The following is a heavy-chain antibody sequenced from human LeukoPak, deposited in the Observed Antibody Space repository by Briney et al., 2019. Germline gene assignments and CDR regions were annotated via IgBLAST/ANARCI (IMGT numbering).Heavy chain of an antibody. D-gene: IGHD3-10*01. V-gene: IGHV4-39*01. CDR1: GGSISSGSYY. CDR3: TRRADVLLWFGELSNVFDI. J-gene: IGHJ3*02. Sequence: SETLSLTCTVSGGSISSGSYYWGWIRQPPGKGLEWIGSIYYSGSTYYNPSLKSRVTISVDTSKNQFSLRLSSVTAADTAVYYCTRRADVLLWFGELSNVFDIWGQGTMVTVSS. CDR2: IYYSGST.